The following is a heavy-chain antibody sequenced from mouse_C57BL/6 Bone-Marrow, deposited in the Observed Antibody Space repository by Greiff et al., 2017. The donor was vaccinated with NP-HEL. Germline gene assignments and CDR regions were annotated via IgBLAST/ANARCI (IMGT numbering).Heavy chain of an antibody. V-gene: IGHV1-19*01. CDR1: GSTFTDYY. CDR3: AREGYYGNLYAMDY. Sequence: VQLQQSGPVLVKPGASVKMSCKASGSTFTDYYMNWVKQSHGKSLEWIGVLNPYNGGTSYNQKFKGKATLTVDKSSSTAYMELNSLTSEDSAVYYCAREGYYGNLYAMDYWGQGTSVTVSS. CDR2: LNPYNGGT. D-gene: IGHD2-1*01. J-gene: IGHJ4*01.